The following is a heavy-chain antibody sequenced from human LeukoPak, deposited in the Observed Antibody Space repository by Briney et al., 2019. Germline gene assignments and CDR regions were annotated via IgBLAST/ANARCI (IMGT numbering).Heavy chain of an antibody. CDR1: GGSISSYY. J-gene: IGHJ4*02. CDR3: ARDQGVPSGGLDY. D-gene: IGHD2-15*01. V-gene: IGHV4-59*01. Sequence: SETLSLTCTVSGGSISSYYWSWIRQPPGKGLEWIGYIYYSGSTNYNPSLKSRVTISVDTSKNQFSLKLSSVTAADTAVYYCARDQGVPSGGLDYWGQGSLVTVSS. CDR2: IYYSGST.